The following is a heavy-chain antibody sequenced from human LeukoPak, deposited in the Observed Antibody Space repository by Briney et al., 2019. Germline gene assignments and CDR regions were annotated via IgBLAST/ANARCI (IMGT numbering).Heavy chain of an antibody. CDR2: VKYDGTVQ. V-gene: IGHV3-30*02. CDR3: AKDGDDCIDY. J-gene: IGHJ4*02. CDR1: GFTFNRNG. Sequence: GGSLRLSCAASGFTFNRNGMHWVRQAPGKGQEWVAFVKYDGTVQFYADFVKGRITISRDNSEKTLSLEMNSLRAEDTAVYYCAKDGDDCIDYWGQGTLVTVSS. D-gene: IGHD3-22*01.